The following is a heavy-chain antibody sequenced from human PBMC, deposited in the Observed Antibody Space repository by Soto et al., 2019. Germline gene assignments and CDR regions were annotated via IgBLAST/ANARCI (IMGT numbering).Heavy chain of an antibody. CDR1: GGSISSSNW. Sequence: PSETLSLTCAVSGGSISSSNWWSWVRQPPGKGLEWIGEIYHSGSTNYNPSLKSRVTISVDTSKNQFSLTLSSVTAADTAVYYCAIGGDDYDSSGRLDGWGQGTTVTVSS. V-gene: IGHV4-4*02. D-gene: IGHD3-22*01. J-gene: IGHJ6*02. CDR2: IYHSGST. CDR3: AIGGDDYDSSGRLDG.